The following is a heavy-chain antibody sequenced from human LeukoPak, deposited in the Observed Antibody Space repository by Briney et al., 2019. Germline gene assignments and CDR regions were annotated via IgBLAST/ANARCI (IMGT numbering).Heavy chain of an antibody. CDR2: IYYSGST. D-gene: IGHD3-22*01. J-gene: IGHJ5*02. V-gene: IGHV4-59*08. CDR3: ARQDYDSSGYYPGYWFDP. Sequence: SETLSLTCAVSGGSISSYYWSWVRQPPGKGLEWIGYIYYSGSTNYNPSLESRVTISVDTSKNQFSLKLSSVTAADTAVYYCARQDYDSSGYYPGYWFDPWGQGTLVTVSS. CDR1: GGSISSYY.